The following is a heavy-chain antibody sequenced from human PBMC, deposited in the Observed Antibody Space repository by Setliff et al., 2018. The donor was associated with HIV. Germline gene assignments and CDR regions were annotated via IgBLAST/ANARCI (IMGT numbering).Heavy chain of an antibody. J-gene: IGHJ1*01. Sequence: SETLSLTCTVSGGSISSGSYYWSWIRQPAGKGLEWIGRIYTGGSTNYNPSLKSRVTISIDTSNNQFSLKLSSMTAADTAVYYCARDVSSSYYFQHWGQGTLVTVSS. CDR1: GGSISSGSYY. CDR2: IYTGGST. V-gene: IGHV4-61*02. D-gene: IGHD6-13*01. CDR3: ARDVSSSYYFQH.